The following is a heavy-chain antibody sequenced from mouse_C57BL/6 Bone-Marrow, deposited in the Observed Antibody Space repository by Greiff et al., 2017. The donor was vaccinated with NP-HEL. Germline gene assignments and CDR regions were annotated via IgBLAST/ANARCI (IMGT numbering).Heavy chain of an antibody. CDR3: ARHVGTIQYFDV. J-gene: IGHJ1*03. D-gene: IGHD2-12*01. Sequence: EVQLVESGGGLVQPGGSLKLSCAASGFTFSDYYMYWVRQTPEKRLEWVAYISNGGGSTYYPDTVKGRFTISRDNAKNTLYLQMSRLKSEDTAMYYCARHVGTIQYFDVWGTGTTVTVSS. CDR1: GFTFSDYY. V-gene: IGHV5-12*01. CDR2: ISNGGGST.